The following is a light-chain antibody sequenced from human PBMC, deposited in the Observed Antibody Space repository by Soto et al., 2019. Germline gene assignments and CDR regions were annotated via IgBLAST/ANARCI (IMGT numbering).Light chain of an antibody. CDR3: QQYGNSSWT. V-gene: IGKV3-20*01. CDR2: GAS. CDR1: QSVTSNY. Sequence: IVLTQSPGTLSLSPWERATLSCGASQSVTSNYLAWYQQKPGQAPRLLIFGASIRVTGIPDRFIGSGSGTHFTLTISRLEPEDFAVYYCQQYGNSSWTFGQGTKVDIK. J-gene: IGKJ1*01.